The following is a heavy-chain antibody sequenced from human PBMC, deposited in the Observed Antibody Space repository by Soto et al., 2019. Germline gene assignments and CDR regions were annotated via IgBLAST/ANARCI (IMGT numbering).Heavy chain of an antibody. V-gene: IGHV4-34*01. CDR2: INHSGST. D-gene: IGHD2-8*02. J-gene: IGHJ4*02. CDR1: GTPFDGYY. CDR3: ARDKITGLFDY. Sequence: LESLSRTHINYGTPFDGYYWTWIRQPPGTGLEWIGEINHSGSTNYNPSLKSRVTISVDTSKNQFSLKLTSVTAADTAVYYCARDKITGLFDYWGQG.